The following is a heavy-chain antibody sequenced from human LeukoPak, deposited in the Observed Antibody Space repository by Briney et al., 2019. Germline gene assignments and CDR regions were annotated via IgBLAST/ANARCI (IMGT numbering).Heavy chain of an antibody. CDR1: GFIFSSYG. CDR3: VKDRVTEAYGMEV. V-gene: IGHV3-30*02. J-gene: IGHJ6*02. CDR2: IRNDGSHK. Sequence: PGGSLRLSCAASGFIFSSYGMHWVRQAPGQGLEWVAVIRNDGSHKYYAGSVKGRFTISRDNSKNTLVLQMNSLTAEDTAVYYCVKDRVTEAYGMEVWGQGTTVTVSS.